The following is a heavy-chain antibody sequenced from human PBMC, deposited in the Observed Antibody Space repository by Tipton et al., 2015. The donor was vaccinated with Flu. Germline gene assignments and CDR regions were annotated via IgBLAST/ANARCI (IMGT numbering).Heavy chain of an antibody. CDR2: INHSGST. D-gene: IGHD2-2*01. J-gene: IGHJ4*02. Sequence: TLSLTCAVYGGSFSGYYWSWIRQPPGKGLEWIGEINHSGSTNYNPSLKSRVTISVDTSKNQFSLKLSSVTAADTAVYYCARVVVVPAAIHFGYWGQGTLVTVSS. CDR1: GGSFSGYY. CDR3: ARVVVVPAAIHFGY. V-gene: IGHV4-34*01.